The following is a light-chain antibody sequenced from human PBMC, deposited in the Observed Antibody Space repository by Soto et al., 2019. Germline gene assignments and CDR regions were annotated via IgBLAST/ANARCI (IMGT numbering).Light chain of an antibody. Sequence: EVVLTQSPGTLSLSPGERATLSCRASQTISATYLAWYQQKPGQAPRLLIYSSSSRAAGVSDRFSGSGSGTDFSLTISRLEPEDFAMYYCQQYGRSPTWTFGQGTKVEVK. CDR3: QQYGRSPTWT. V-gene: IGKV3-20*01. J-gene: IGKJ1*01. CDR1: QTISATY. CDR2: SSS.